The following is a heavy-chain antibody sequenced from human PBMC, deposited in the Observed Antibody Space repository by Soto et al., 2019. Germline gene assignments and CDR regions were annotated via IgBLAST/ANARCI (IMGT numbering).Heavy chain of an antibody. CDR2: VYYSGAT. V-gene: IGHV4-59*01. CDR3: ARGDHYDRTGPFDS. Sequence: SETLSLTCTVSGGSMSSYYWYWIRQPPGKGLECIGYVYYSGATSYNPSLKSRVAISIDTSKNQFSLNLRSVTAADTAVYYCARGDHYDRTGPFDSWGQGTLVTVSS. D-gene: IGHD3-22*01. J-gene: IGHJ4*02. CDR1: GGSMSSYY.